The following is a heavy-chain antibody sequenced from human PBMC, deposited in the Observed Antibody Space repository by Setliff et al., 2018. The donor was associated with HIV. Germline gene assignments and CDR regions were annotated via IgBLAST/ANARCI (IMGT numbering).Heavy chain of an antibody. D-gene: IGHD4-17*01. V-gene: IGHV1-69*13. Sequence: ASVKVSCKVSGGTLNSETISWVRQAAGQGLEWVGGTISNFGTTNYAQKFQGRVTMTADERTTTMYLELSSLTSEDTAIYYCARESPYGDYVSDAFDIWGQGTMVTVSS. CDR3: ARESPYGDYVSDAFDI. J-gene: IGHJ3*02. CDR2: TISNFGTT. CDR1: GGTLNSET.